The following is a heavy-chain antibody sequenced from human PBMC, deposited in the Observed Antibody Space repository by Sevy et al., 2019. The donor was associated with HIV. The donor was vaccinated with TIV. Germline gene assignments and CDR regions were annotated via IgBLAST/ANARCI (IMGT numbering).Heavy chain of an antibody. Sequence: GGSQRLSCAASGFTFSAYVMNWVRQGPGKGLEWVSSISSSSRYIYYADSVQGRFTISRDNAEDSLYLQMNNLRAEDTAVYYCARDALSGTSAYWGQGTLVTVSS. V-gene: IGHV3-21*01. CDR3: ARDALSGTSAY. CDR2: ISSSSRYI. J-gene: IGHJ4*02. D-gene: IGHD6-13*01. CDR1: GFTFSAYV.